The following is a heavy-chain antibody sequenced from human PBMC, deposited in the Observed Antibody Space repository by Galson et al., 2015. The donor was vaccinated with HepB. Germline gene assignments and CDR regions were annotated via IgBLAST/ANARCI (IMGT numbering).Heavy chain of an antibody. J-gene: IGHJ4*02. D-gene: IGHD6-13*01. CDR3: ARHTYSNTWYDLVY. Sequence: TLSLTCSVSGGAISSSYWSWIRQPPGKGLEWIGYIYYSGTTNYNPSLKSRVTISVDTSKKEFSLKLNSVTAADTAVYYCARHTYSNTWYDLVYWGQGILVTVSS. CDR2: IYYSGTT. V-gene: IGHV4-59*08. CDR1: GGAISSSY.